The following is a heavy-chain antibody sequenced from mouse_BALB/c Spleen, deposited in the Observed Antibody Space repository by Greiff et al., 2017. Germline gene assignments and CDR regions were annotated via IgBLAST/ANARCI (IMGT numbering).Heavy chain of an antibody. CDR2: IDPENGNT. CDR1: GFNIKDYY. V-gene: IGHV14-1*02. D-gene: IGHD1-1*01. CDR3: ARRRYGSSVNYFDD. Sequence: EVQLQQSGAELVRPGALVKLSCKASGFNIKDYYMHWVKQRPEQGLEWIGWIDPENGNTIYDPKFQGKASITADTSSNTAYLQLSSLTSEDTAVYECARRRYGSSVNYFDDWGKGTTGTVAS. J-gene: IGHJ2*01.